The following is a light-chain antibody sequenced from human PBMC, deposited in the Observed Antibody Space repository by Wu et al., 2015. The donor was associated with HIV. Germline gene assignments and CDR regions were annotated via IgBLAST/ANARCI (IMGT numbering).Light chain of an antibody. CDR2: AAS. CDR1: QGIGSW. V-gene: IGKV1-12*01. Sequence: DIQMTQSPSSVSASVGDRVTITCRASQGIGSWLGWYQQKLGKAPKLLIYAASNLQSGVPSRFSGSGSGTDFTLTISYLESEDFASYYCQQYQSYPYSFGQGTKLGIK. CDR3: QQYQSYPYS. J-gene: IGKJ2*03.